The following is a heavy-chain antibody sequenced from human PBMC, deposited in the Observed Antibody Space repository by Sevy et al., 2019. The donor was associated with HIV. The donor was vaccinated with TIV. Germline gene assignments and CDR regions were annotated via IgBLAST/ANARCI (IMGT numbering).Heavy chain of an antibody. Sequence: GGSLRLSCAASGFTFSSYGMHWVRQAPGKGLEWVAVISYDGSNKYYADSVKGRFTISRDNSKNTLYLQMNSLRAEDTAGYYCAKERIAVASGDFDYWGQGTLVTVSS. D-gene: IGHD6-19*01. CDR1: GFTFSSYG. CDR3: AKERIAVASGDFDY. CDR2: ISYDGSNK. J-gene: IGHJ4*02. V-gene: IGHV3-30*18.